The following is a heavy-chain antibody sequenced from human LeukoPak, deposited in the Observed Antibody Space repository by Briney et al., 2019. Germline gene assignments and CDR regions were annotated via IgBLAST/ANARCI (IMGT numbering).Heavy chain of an antibody. CDR3: ARVYSTISGVVRSWFHP. D-gene: IGHD3-3*01. V-gene: IGHV3-53*01. CDR1: GFTVSSNY. CDR2: IYSGGST. Sequence: PGGSLRLSCAASGFTVSSNYMSWVRQAPGKGLEWVSVIYSGGSTYYADSVKGRFTISRDNSKNTLYLQMNSLRAKDTAVYYCARVYSTISGVVRSWFHPWAQGTLVTVSS. J-gene: IGHJ5*02.